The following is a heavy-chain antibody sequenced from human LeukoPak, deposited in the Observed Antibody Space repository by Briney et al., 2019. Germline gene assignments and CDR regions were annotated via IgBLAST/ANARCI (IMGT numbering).Heavy chain of an antibody. CDR2: VNPSGGST. CDR1: GYTFTSYY. V-gene: IGHV1-46*01. D-gene: IGHD2-2*01. J-gene: IGHJ3*02. Sequence: ASVKVSCKASGYTFTSYYMRWVRQAPGQGLEWMGIVNPSGGSTSYAQKFQGRVTMTRDMSTSTVYMELSSLRSEDTAVYYCATDGIVVVPAARGPGAFDIWGQGTMVTVSS. CDR3: ATDGIVVVPAARGPGAFDI.